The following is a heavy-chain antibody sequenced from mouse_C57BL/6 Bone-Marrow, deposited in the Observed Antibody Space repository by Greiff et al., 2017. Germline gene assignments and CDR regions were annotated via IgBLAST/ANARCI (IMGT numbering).Heavy chain of an antibody. CDR2: ILPGGSST. Sequence: QVQLQQSGADLVKPGASLTLSCKASGYTFTSYWIHWVRQTPGHGLEWLGMILPGGSSTNYTDKFKGLSTFTADTSSNAAYMQLSSLTTEDSAINYCARHAGVDSANAMDYWGQGTSVTVSS. D-gene: IGHD2-13*01. J-gene: IGHJ4*01. V-gene: IGHV1-9*01. CDR1: GYTFTSYW. CDR3: ARHAGVDSANAMDY.